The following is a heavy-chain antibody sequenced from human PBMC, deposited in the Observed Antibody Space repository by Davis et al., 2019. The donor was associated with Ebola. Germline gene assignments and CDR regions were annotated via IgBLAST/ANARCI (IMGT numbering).Heavy chain of an antibody. D-gene: IGHD3-22*01. CDR2: ISSSSSYI. Sequence: PGGSLRLSCAASGFTFSSYSMNWVRQAPGKGLEWVSSISSSSSYIFYADSVKGRFTISRDNAKNSLYLKMNSLRAEDTAVYYGARESRYYYDSSGYYGVSPFVDPWGQGTLVTVSS. V-gene: IGHV3-21*04. CDR1: GFTFSSYS. CDR3: ARESRYYYDSSGYYGVSPFVDP. J-gene: IGHJ5*02.